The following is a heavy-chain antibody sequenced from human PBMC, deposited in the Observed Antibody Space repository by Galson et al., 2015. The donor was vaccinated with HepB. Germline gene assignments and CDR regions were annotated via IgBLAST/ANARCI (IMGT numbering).Heavy chain of an antibody. D-gene: IGHD2-15*01. V-gene: IGHV3-21*01. CDR2: ISSNSDHI. Sequence: SLRLSCAASGFTFRDFTMNWVRQSPGKGLEWVSSISSNSDHIYYADSVRGRVTISRDDARNSLSLELSTLRVEDTGLYFCVSSADGASFDSWGQGTLVTVSS. CDR3: VSSADGASFDS. J-gene: IGHJ4*02. CDR1: GFTFRDFT.